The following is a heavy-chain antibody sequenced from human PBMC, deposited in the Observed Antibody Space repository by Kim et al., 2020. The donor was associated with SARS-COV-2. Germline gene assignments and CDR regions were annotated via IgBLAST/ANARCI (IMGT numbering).Heavy chain of an antibody. D-gene: IGHD4-17*01. CDR1: GGSISSYY. J-gene: IGHJ4*02. Sequence: SETLSLTCTVSGGSISSYYWSWIRQPPGKGLEWIGYIYYSGSTNYNPSLKSRVTISVDTSKNQFSLKLSSVTAADTAVYYCAREDYGDYALGYWGQGTLVTVSS. CDR2: IYYSGST. V-gene: IGHV4-59*13. CDR3: AREDYGDYALGY.